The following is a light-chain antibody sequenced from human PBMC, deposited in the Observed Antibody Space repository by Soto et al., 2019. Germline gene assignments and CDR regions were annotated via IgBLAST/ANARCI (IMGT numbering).Light chain of an antibody. CDR1: QSVSSN. CDR2: GAS. CDR3: QQRYRWPPIT. Sequence: EIVMTQSPGTLSVSPGERATLSCRASQSVSSNLAWYQQKPGQAPRLLIYGASTRATGIPARFSGSGSGTEFTLTISTLQSEDFAVYYCQQRYRWPPITFGQGTRLEI. J-gene: IGKJ5*01. V-gene: IGKV3-15*01.